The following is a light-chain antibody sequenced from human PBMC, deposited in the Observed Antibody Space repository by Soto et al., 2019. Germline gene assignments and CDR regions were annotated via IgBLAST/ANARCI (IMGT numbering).Light chain of an antibody. V-gene: IGKV3-15*01. J-gene: IGKJ3*01. CDR1: QSVSTN. CDR2: AAS. CDR3: QEYSKWPLFT. Sequence: EIVVTQSPGILSVSPEDRATLSCRASQSVSTNLAWYQQKPGQAPTLLIYAASTRATGIPARFTGSGSGTDFTLTISSLQSEDFAVYYCQEYSKWPLFTFGPGTRVDIK.